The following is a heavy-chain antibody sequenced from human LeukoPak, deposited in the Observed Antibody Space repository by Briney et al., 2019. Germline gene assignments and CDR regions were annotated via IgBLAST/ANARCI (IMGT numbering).Heavy chain of an antibody. Sequence: SETLSLTCAVYGGSFSGYYWSWIRRPPGKGLEWIGEINHSGSTNYNPSLKSRVTISVDTSKNQFSLKLSSVTAADTAVYYCAKDGTSYYYIYYWGQGNLVTVSS. CDR2: INHSGST. CDR1: GGSFSGYY. V-gene: IGHV4-34*01. CDR3: AKDGTSYYYIYY. D-gene: IGHD2/OR15-2a*01. J-gene: IGHJ4*02.